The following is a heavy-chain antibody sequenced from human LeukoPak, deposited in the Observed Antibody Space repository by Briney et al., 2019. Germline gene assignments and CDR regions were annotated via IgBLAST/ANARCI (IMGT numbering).Heavy chain of an antibody. CDR1: GGSISSYY. J-gene: IGHJ5*02. D-gene: IGHD6-13*01. CDR2: IYYSGST. CDR3: ARDRSSSWINWFDP. V-gene: IGHV4-59*12. Sequence: KPSETLSLTCTVSGGSISSYYWSWIRQPPGKGLEWIGYIYYSGSTNYNPSLKSRVTISVDTSKNQFSLKLSSVTAADTAVYYCARDRSSSWINWFDPWGQGTLVTVSS.